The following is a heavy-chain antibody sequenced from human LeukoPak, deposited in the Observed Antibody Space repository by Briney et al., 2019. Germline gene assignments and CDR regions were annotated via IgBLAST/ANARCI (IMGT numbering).Heavy chain of an antibody. CDR1: GFTFSSYA. V-gene: IGHV3-23*01. CDR3: AKDRSCTNDVCHGDFDY. J-gene: IGHJ4*02. Sequence: GGSLRLSCAASGFTFSSYAMGWVRQAPGKGLEWVSAISGSGGSTYYADSVKGRFTISRDNSKNTPYLQMNSLRAEDTAVYYCAKDRSCTNDVCHGDFDYWGQGTLVTVSS. D-gene: IGHD2-8*01. CDR2: ISGSGGST.